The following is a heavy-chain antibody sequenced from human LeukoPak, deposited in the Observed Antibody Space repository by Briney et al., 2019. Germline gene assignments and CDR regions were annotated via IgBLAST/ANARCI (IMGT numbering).Heavy chain of an antibody. Sequence: PSETLSLTCTVSGGSISSSSYYWSWIRQPPGKGLEWIGYIYYSGSTNYNPSLKSRVTISVDTSKNQFSLKLSSVTAADTAVYYCAREGARGFDYWGQGTLVTVSS. CDR3: AREGARGFDY. CDR1: GGSISSSSYY. V-gene: IGHV4-61*01. CDR2: IYYSGST. D-gene: IGHD3-16*01. J-gene: IGHJ4*02.